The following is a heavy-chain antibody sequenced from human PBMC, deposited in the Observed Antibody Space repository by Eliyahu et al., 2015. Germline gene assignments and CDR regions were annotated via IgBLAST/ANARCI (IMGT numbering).Heavy chain of an antibody. CDR1: GGSISGDY. CDR2: IYTSGGT. J-gene: IGHJ5*02. Sequence: QVQLQESGPGLVKPSETLSLTCTVSGGSISGDYWSWIRQPAGKGLEWIGRIYTSGGTNYNSSLKSRVTMSIDTSKNQFSLKLTSVTAADTAVYYCARDVEPWEHVPGWFDPWGQGTLVTVSS. V-gene: IGHV4-4*07. CDR3: ARDVEPWEHVPGWFDP. D-gene: IGHD1-14*01.